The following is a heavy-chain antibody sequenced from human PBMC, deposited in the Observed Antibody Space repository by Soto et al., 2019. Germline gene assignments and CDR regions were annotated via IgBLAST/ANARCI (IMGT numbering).Heavy chain of an antibody. CDR2: IYYSGST. CDR1: GGCISSSSYY. Sequence: SESLSRTCTLSGGCISSSSYYWRWIRQPQRKGLEWIGSIYYSGSTYSNPSLKSRVILSVDTSKNQFSLKLSSVTATDTAVYYCARQEDSSSWYGTYYYYYGMDVWGQGTTVT. J-gene: IGHJ6*02. V-gene: IGHV4-39*01. D-gene: IGHD6-13*01. CDR3: ARQEDSSSWYGTYYYYYGMDV.